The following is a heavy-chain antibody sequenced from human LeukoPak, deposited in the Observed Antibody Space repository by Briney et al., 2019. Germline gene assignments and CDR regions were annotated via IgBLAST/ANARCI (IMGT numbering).Heavy chain of an antibody. J-gene: IGHJ4*02. CDR1: GGSISSSNW. D-gene: IGHD6-13*01. CDR3: ARGGIAAAGSDY. CDR2: IYHSGST. V-gene: IGHV4-4*02. Sequence: SGTLSLTCAVSGGSISSSNWWSWVRQPPGKGLEWIGEIYHSGSTNYNPSLKSRVTISVDTSKNQFSLKLSSVTAADTAVYYCARGGIAAAGSDYWGQGTLVTVSS.